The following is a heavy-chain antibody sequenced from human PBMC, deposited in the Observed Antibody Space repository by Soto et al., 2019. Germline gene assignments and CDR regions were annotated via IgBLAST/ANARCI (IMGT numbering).Heavy chain of an antibody. Sequence: ASVKVSCKASGYTFTSYGISWVRQAPGQGLEWMGWISAYNGNTNYAQKLQGRVTMTTDTSTSTAYMELRSLRSDDTAVYYCARDWDDFYYYYGMDVWGQGTTVTVSS. CDR1: GYTFTSYG. CDR3: ARDWDDFYYYYGMDV. V-gene: IGHV1-18*01. D-gene: IGHD1-26*01. J-gene: IGHJ6*02. CDR2: ISAYNGNT.